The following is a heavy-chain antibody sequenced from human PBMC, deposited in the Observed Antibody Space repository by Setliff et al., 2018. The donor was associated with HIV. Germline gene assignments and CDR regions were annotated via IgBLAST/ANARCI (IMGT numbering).Heavy chain of an antibody. V-gene: IGHV4-34*01. CDR2: LSPSGTT. CDR3: ASFFVTTVTNQDY. Sequence: SETLSLTCTVYGGSFSNYYTNCIRQPPGKGLEWIGELSPSGTTRSNPSLQSRVTISLDTSNNQFSLKLTSVTAADTAMYYCASFFVTTVTNQDYWGQGTPVTVSS. CDR1: GGSFSNYY. D-gene: IGHD4-17*01. J-gene: IGHJ4*02.